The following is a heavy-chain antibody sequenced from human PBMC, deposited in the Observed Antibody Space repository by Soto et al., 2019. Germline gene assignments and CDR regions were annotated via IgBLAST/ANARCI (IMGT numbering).Heavy chain of an antibody. CDR1: GGSFRGYY. D-gene: IGHD1-26*01. CDR2: ITHTGDT. V-gene: IGHV4-34*01. Sequence: QVPLPPWGAGLLKPSETLSLTCAVYGGSFRGYYWSWIRQSPGKGLEWIWEITHTGDTHSNPSLKSRVTISGDTSENLFSLKVTSVTAADTAVYYCARGGGSYSRGFDYWGQGTRVTVSS. J-gene: IGHJ4*02. CDR3: ARGGGSYSRGFDY.